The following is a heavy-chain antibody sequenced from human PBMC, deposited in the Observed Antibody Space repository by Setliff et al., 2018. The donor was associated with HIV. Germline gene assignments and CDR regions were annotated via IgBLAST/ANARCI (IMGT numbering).Heavy chain of an antibody. Sequence: ASVKVSCKASGYTFTSYGISWVRQAPGQGLEWMGWISAYNDNTNYAQKLQGRVTMTTDTSTSTAYKELRSLRSDDTAVYYCASIVGATGGAFDIWGQGTMVTVSS. CDR3: ASIVGATGGAFDI. D-gene: IGHD1-26*01. CDR1: GYTFTSYG. J-gene: IGHJ3*02. CDR2: ISAYNDNT. V-gene: IGHV1-18*01.